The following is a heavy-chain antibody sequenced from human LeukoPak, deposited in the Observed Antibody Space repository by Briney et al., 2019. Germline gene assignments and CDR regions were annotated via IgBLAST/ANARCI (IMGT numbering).Heavy chain of an antibody. CDR3: ARVAMNLGWSIVVSAHWFDP. J-gene: IGHJ5*02. V-gene: IGHV1-18*01. CDR1: GYTFTSYG. Sequence: GASVKVSCKASGYTFTSYGISWVRQAPGQGLEWMGWISAYNGNTNYAQKLQGRVTMTTDTSTSTAYMELRSLRSDDTAVYYCARVAMNLGWSIVVSAHWFDPWGQGTLVTVSS. CDR2: ISAYNGNT. D-gene: IGHD3-22*01.